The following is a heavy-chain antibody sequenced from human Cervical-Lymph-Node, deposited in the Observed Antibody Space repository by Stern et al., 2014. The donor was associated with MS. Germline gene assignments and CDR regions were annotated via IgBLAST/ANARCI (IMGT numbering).Heavy chain of an antibody. CDR3: VRGSAVFDF. CDR1: GFSLSTSGMC. CDR2: IHWNDDK. J-gene: IGHJ4*02. Sequence: QVTLKESGPALVKPTQTLTLTCTFSGFSLSTSGMCVSWIRQPPGKALEWLALIHWNDDKYYSTSLKTRLTISKDPSKNQVVLTMTNMDPVDTATYYCVRGSAVFDFWGEGTLVTVSS. V-gene: IGHV2-70*01. D-gene: IGHD1-26*01.